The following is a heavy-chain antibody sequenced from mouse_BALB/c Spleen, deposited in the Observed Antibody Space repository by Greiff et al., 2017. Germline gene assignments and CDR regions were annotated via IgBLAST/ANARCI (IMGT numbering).Heavy chain of an antibody. CDR1: GFNIKDTY. CDR2: IDPANGNT. V-gene: IGHV14-3*02. J-gene: IGHJ4*01. Sequence: EVQLQQSGAELVKPGASVKLSCTASGFNIKDTYMHWVKQRPEQGLEWIGRIDPANGNTKYDPKFKGKATLTVDKSSSTAFMHLNSLTSEDSAVYYCARDYYDAMDYWSQGTSVTVSS. CDR3: ARDYYDAMDY. D-gene: IGHD2-4*01.